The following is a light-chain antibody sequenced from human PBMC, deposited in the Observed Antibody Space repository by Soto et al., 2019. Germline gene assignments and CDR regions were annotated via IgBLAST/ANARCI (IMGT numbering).Light chain of an antibody. V-gene: IGKV3-11*01. CDR2: DAS. CDR1: QSVSSY. CDR3: QQRNNWPLWT. Sequence: EIVLTQSPATLSFSPGERAPLSCRASQSVSSYLAWYQQRPGQAPRLLIYDASNRATGIPARFSGSGSGTDFNLTISSLEPEDFAVCYGQQRNNWPLWTFGQGTKVEIK. J-gene: IGKJ1*01.